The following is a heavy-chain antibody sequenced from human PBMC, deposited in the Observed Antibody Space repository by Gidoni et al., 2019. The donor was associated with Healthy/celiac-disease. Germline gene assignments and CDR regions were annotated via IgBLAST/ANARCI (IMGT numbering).Heavy chain of an antibody. CDR2: IYYSGGT. D-gene: IGHD2-21*02. CDR3: ARSPNGCGGDCSHWYFDL. Sequence: QVQLQESGPGLVKPSETLSLTCTVSGGSISSYYWSWIRQPPGKGLEWIGYIYYSGGTNYNPSRKSRVTISVDTSKNQFSLKLSSVTAADTAVYYCARSPNGCGGDCSHWYFDLWGRGTLVTVSS. CDR1: GGSISSYY. V-gene: IGHV4-59*01. J-gene: IGHJ2*01.